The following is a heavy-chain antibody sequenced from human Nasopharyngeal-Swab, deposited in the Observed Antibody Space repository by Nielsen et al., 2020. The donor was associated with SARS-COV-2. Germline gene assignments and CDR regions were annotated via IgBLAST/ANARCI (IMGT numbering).Heavy chain of an antibody. CDR3: ARFRRSWFGGGYFDY. CDR2: IYYSGST. J-gene: IGHJ4*02. D-gene: IGHD3-10*01. Sequence: SETLSLTCTVSGGSISSYYWSWIRQPPGKGLEWIGYIYYSGSTNYNPSLKSRVTISVDTSKNQFSLKLSSVTAADTAVYYCARFRRSWFGGGYFDYWGQGTLVTVSS. CDR1: GGSISSYY. V-gene: IGHV4-59*12.